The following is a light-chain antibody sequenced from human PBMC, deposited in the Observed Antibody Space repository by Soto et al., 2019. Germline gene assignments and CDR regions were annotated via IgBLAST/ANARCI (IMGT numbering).Light chain of an antibody. J-gene: IGKJ4*01. CDR2: GAS. V-gene: IGKV1D-12*01. CDR3: QQADSFPLT. CDR1: QDISTL. Sequence: DIQMTQSPSSVSASIGDTVTITCRASQDISTLLAWYQQKPGKAPKLLIYGASTLESGVHSRFSGRGSRTEFTLTIRSLPPEAFATCFCQQADSFPLTFGGWTKVEIK.